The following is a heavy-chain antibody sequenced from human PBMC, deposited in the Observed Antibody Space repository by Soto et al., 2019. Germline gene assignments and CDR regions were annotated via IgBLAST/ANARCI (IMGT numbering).Heavy chain of an antibody. CDR3: AREGYNFGPFDY. V-gene: IGHV4-59*01. J-gene: IGHJ4*02. Sequence: SETLSLTCTVSGGSLSSSYWSWIRRPPGMGLEWIASISYSGTTNYNSSLKSRVTISIDTSKNQFSLKFNSVTAADTAVYYCAREGYNFGPFDYWGQGALVTVSS. CDR2: ISYSGTT. D-gene: IGHD5-18*01. CDR1: GGSLSSSY.